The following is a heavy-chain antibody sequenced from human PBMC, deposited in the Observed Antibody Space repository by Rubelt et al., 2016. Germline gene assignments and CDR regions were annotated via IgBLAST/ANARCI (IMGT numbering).Heavy chain of an antibody. CDR3: ATDPVEATTVRHFDY. CDR2: ISSNGNIK. D-gene: IGHD1-26*01. J-gene: IGHJ4*02. V-gene: IGHV3-30*04. CDR1: SSYV. Sequence: SSYVLHWVRQATGKGLEWVAVISSNGNIKYYADSVNGRFTISRDNSKNTLFLHMNSLRGEDTAVYYCATDPVEATTVRHFDYWGQGTLVTVSS.